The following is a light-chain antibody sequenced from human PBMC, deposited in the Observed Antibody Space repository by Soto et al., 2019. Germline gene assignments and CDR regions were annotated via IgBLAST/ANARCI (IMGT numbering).Light chain of an antibody. CDR2: DAS. J-gene: IGKJ2*01. V-gene: IGKV3D-15*01. Sequence: EIVMTQSPATLSVSPGERATLSCRASQSVSSNLAWYQQKPGQAPRLLIYDASSRATGIPDRFSGGGSGTDFTLTIRSVQSGDFGVFYCQQYEGWPRTFGLGTKVDIK. CDR1: QSVSSN. CDR3: QQYEGWPRT.